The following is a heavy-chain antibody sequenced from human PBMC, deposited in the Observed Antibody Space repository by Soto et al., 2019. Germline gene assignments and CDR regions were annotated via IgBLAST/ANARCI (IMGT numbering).Heavy chain of an antibody. Sequence: GGSLRLSCTASGFTFGDYAMSWFRQAPGKGLEWVGFIRSKAYGGTTGYAASVKGRFTISRDDSKSIAYLQMNSLKTEDTAVYYCTRVRFYYDSSGYYYVNGMDVWGQGTTVTVSS. V-gene: IGHV3-49*03. D-gene: IGHD3-22*01. CDR3: TRVRFYYDSSGYYYVNGMDV. J-gene: IGHJ6*02. CDR1: GFTFGDYA. CDR2: IRSKAYGGTT.